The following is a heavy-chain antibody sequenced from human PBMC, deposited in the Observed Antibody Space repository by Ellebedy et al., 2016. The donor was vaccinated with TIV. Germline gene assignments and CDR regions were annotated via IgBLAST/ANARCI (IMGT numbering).Heavy chain of an antibody. CDR1: GDSISTFDYY. CDR2: ISYSGNT. Sequence: GSLRLSXTVSGDSISTFDYYWGWIRQPPGKELEWIGSISYSGNTFYRASLQSRVTISLDTSRNQFSLRLTSMTAADTAVYHCARKVNYGDYVDVWGKGTTVTVSS. J-gene: IGHJ6*04. V-gene: IGHV4-39*01. CDR3: ARKVNYGDYVDV. D-gene: IGHD2-21*02.